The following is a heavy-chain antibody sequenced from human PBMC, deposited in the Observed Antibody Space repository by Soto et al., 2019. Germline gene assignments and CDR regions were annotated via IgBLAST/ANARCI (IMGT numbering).Heavy chain of an antibody. CDR2: ITPLYGTK. D-gene: IGHD3-16*01. CDR1: GGTFSSYS. CDR3: ARGGTLKPFDP. V-gene: IGHV1-69*12. J-gene: IGHJ5*02. Sequence: QVQLVQSEPEVKEPGSSVKVSCKTSGGTFSSYSLNWVRQAPGQGLEWMGVITPLYGTKNYAQRFRGRVTFAADEATSTVFMDLTRATSDDTAVYFCARGGTLKPFDPWGQGTLVTGSS.